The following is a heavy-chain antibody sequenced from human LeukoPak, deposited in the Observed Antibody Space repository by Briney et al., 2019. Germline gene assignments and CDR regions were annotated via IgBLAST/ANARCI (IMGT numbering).Heavy chain of an antibody. J-gene: IGHJ4*02. Sequence: GGSLRLSCAASGFTFSSYWMSWVRQAPGKGLEWVANIKQDGSEKYYVDSVKGRFTISRDNAKNSLYLQMNSLRAEDTDVYYCARDFSSSSEPFDYWGQGTLVTVSS. V-gene: IGHV3-7*01. D-gene: IGHD6-6*01. CDR1: GFTFSSYW. CDR2: IKQDGSEK. CDR3: ARDFSSSSEPFDY.